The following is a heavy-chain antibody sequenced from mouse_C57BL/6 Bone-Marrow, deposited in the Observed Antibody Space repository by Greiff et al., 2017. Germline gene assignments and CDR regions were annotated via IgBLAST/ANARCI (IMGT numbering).Heavy chain of an antibody. D-gene: IGHD1-1*01. J-gene: IGHJ1*03. V-gene: IGHV1-64*01. CDR1: GYTFTSYW. CDR3: ARSSSTVVATDWYFDV. Sequence: VQLQQPGAELVKPGASVKLSCKASGYTFTSYWMHWVKQRPGQGLEWIGMILPNSGSTNYTEKFKSKATLTVDKSSSTAYMQLSSLTSEDSAVYYCARSSSTVVATDWYFDVWGTGTTVTVSS. CDR2: ILPNSGST.